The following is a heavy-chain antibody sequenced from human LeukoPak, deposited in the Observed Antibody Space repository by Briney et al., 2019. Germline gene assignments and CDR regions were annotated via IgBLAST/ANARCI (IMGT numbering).Heavy chain of an antibody. CDR1: GFTFSSYW. V-gene: IGHV3-7*03. Sequence: GGSLRLSCAASGFTFSSYWMNWARQAPGKGLEWVASINHNGNVNYYMDSVKGRFTTSRDNAKNSLYLQMSNLRAEDTAVYFCARGGGLDVWGQGATVTVSS. CDR2: INHNGNVN. CDR3: ARGGGLDV. D-gene: IGHD3-16*01. J-gene: IGHJ6*02.